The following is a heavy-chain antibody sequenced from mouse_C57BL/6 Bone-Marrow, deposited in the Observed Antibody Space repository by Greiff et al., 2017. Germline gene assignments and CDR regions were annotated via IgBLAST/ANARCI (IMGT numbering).Heavy chain of an antibody. D-gene: IGHD2-4*01. CDR2: ISSGSSTI. J-gene: IGHJ3*01. Sequence: EVQVVESGGGLVKPGGSLKLSCAASGFTFSDYGMHWVRQAPEKGLEWVAYISSGSSTIYYADTVKGRFTISRDNAKNTLFLQMTSLRSEDTAMYYCARLRGAYDYDEGLFAYWGQGTLVTVSA. CDR3: ARLRGAYDYDEGLFAY. V-gene: IGHV5-17*01. CDR1: GFTFSDYG.